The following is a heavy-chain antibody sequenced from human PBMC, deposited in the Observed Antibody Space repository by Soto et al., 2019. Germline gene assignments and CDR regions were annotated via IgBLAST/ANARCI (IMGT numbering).Heavy chain of an antibody. D-gene: IGHD3-3*01. CDR2: ISGSGGST. Sequence: GGSLRLSCAASGFTFSSYAMSWVRQAPGKGLEWVSAISGSGGSTYYADSVKGRFTISRDNSKNTLYLQMNSLRAEDTAVYYCAKGPRFWSGRTGFDYWGQGTLVTVSS. CDR3: AKGPRFWSGRTGFDY. J-gene: IGHJ4*02. CDR1: GFTFSSYA. V-gene: IGHV3-23*01.